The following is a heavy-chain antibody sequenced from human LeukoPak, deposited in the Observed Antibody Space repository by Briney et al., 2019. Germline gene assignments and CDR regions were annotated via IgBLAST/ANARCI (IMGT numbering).Heavy chain of an antibody. V-gene: IGHV1-8*01. CDR3: ARGFPHYYDIIGFYPPDY. CDR2: MNPNSGNT. J-gene: IGHJ4*02. D-gene: IGHD3-22*01. CDR1: GYTFTSYD. Sequence: ASVKVSCKASGYTFTSYDINWVRQATGQGLEWMGWMNPNSGNTGYAQKFQGRVTMTRNTSISTAYMELSSLRSEDTAVYYCARGFPHYYDIIGFYPPDYWGQGTLVTVSS.